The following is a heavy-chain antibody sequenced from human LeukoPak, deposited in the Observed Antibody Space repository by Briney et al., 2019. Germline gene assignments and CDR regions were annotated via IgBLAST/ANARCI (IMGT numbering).Heavy chain of an antibody. J-gene: IGHJ4*02. Sequence: ASVKVSCKASGYTFTSYGIGWVRQAPGQGLEWMGWISAYNGNTNYAQKLQGRVTMTTDTSTSTAYMELRSLRSDDTAVYYCARDPRIAAAGTFNYWGQGTLVTVSS. CDR3: ARDPRIAAAGTFNY. D-gene: IGHD6-13*01. V-gene: IGHV1-18*01. CDR1: GYTFTSYG. CDR2: ISAYNGNT.